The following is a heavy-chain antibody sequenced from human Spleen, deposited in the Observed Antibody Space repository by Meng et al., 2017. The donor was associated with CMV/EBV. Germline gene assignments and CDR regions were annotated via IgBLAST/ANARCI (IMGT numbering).Heavy chain of an antibody. V-gene: IGHV1-46*01. Sequence: ASVKVSCKASGFTFTDYYMHWVRQAPGQGLEWMGIINPSGGSTSYAQKFQGRVTMTRDTSTSTVSMELSSLRSEDTAVYYCARDGGYYDFWSGSYMDVWGQGTTVTVSS. CDR3: ARDGGYYDFWSGSYMDV. D-gene: IGHD3-3*01. CDR2: INPSGGST. CDR1: GFTFTDYY. J-gene: IGHJ6*02.